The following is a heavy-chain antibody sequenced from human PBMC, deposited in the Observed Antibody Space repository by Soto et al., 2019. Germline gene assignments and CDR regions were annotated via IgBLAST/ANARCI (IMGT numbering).Heavy chain of an antibody. CDR3: GRESGETWDYEAS. CDR2: LNTYGNT. J-gene: IGHJ5*02. V-gene: IGHV4-4*07. CDR1: GGSISSYR. D-gene: IGHD1-7*01. Sequence: QVQLQESGPGLVRPSETLSLTCTVSGGSISSYRWSWIRQPAGKGLEWIGRLNTYGNTHYNPSLKSRVTVSVDTSRNQFFLTLWSVTAADSAVYHCGRESGETWDYEASWGQGTPVTVSS.